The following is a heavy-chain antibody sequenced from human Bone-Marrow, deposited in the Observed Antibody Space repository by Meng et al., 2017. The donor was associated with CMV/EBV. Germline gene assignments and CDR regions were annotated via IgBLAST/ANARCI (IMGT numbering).Heavy chain of an antibody. CDR2: MYTTGST. Sequence: QLRLQESGPGLVKPSQTLSLICTVSGGSISGGFHYWSWIRQPAGKGLEWIGRMYTTGSTNYNPSLKSRVTISIDTTKNQFSLKLNSVTAADTAVYYCARDPAYGQGLAIFDYWGPGTLVTVSS. J-gene: IGHJ4*02. V-gene: IGHV4-61*02. CDR1: GGSISGGFHY. CDR3: ARDPAYGQGLAIFDY. D-gene: IGHD3-10*01.